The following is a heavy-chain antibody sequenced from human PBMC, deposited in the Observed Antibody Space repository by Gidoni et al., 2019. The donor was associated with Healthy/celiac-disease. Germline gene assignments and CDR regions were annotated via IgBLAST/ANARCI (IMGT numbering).Heavy chain of an antibody. Sequence: EVQLVESGGGLVQPGRSLRLSCAASGFTFDDHAMHWVRQAPGKGLEWLSGISWNSGSIGYADSVKGRFTISRDNAKNSLYLQMNSLRAEDTALYYCASGGVATIFGMDVWGQGTTVTVSS. V-gene: IGHV3-9*01. J-gene: IGHJ6*02. CDR2: ISWNSGSI. D-gene: IGHD5-12*01. CDR1: GFTFDDHA. CDR3: ASGGVATIFGMDV.